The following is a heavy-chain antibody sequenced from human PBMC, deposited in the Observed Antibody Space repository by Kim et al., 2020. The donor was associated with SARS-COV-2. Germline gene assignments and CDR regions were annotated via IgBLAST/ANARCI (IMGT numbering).Heavy chain of an antibody. V-gene: IGHV4-30-4*01. J-gene: IGHJ6*03. D-gene: IGHD4-17*01. CDR1: GGSISSGDYY. CDR3: AREMTTVTQSDYYYYMDV. CDR2: IYYSGST. Sequence: SETLSLTCTVSGGSISSGDYYWSWIRQPPGKGLEWIGYIYYSGSTYYNPSLKSRVTISVDTSKNQFSLKLSSVTAADTAVYYCAREMTTVTQSDYYYYMDVWGKGTTVTVSS.